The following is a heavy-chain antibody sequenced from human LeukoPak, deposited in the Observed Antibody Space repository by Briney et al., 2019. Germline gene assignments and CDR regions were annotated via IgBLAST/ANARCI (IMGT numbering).Heavy chain of an antibody. Sequence: PGRSLRLSCAASGFTFDDYAMHWVRQAPGKGLEWVSGISWNSGSIGYADSVKGRFTISRDNAKNSLYLQMHSLRAEDMALYYCAKDGGPMVRGEWYFDLWGRGTLVTVSS. V-gene: IGHV3-9*03. CDR2: ISWNSGSI. J-gene: IGHJ2*01. D-gene: IGHD3-10*01. CDR1: GFTFDDYA. CDR3: AKDGGPMVRGEWYFDL.